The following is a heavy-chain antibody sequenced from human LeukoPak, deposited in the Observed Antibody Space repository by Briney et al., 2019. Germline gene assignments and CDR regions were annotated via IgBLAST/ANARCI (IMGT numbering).Heavy chain of an antibody. CDR1: LFTLSTYW. CDR3: ARGDEYYFDY. CDR2: IKLDGSAK. J-gene: IGHJ4*02. V-gene: IGHV3-7*01. Sequence: PVGSLRLSRAPSLFTLSTYWMSCVRQAPGKGVEWGAIIKLDGSAKFYVDYVKGRFTISRDNADNSLYLQMTSMRAEDTAVYYCARGDEYYFDYWGQGTLVTVSS.